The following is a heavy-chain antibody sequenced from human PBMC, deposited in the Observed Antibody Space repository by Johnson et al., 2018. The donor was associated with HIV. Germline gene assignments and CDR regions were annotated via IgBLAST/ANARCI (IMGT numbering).Heavy chain of an antibody. J-gene: IGHJ3*02. V-gene: IGHV3-66*01. D-gene: IGHD2-15*01. Sequence: VQLVESGGGLVQRGGSLRLSCAASGFTVSSNYMTWVRQAPGKGLEWVSVIYSGGSTYYADSVKGRFTISRDHSENTLYLQMNSLRAEDTAVYYCATDIVVVLAVTGTGAAFDIWGQGTMVTVSS. CDR2: IYSGGST. CDR1: GFTVSSNY. CDR3: ATDIVVVLAVTGTGAAFDI.